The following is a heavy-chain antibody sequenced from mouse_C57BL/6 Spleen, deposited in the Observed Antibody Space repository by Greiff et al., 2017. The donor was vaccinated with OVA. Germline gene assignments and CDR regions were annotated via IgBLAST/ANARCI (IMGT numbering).Heavy chain of an antibody. D-gene: IGHD2-2*01. CDR3: ARGGYLYYYAMDY. Sequence: EVQGVESGGGLVKPGGSLKLSCAASGFTFSDYGMHWVRQAPEKGLEWVAYISSGSSTIYYADTVKGRFTISKDNYNNTLFLQMTSLRSEDTAMYYCARGGYLYYYAMDYWGQGTSVTVSS. J-gene: IGHJ4*01. CDR1: GFTFSDYG. CDR2: ISSGSSTI. V-gene: IGHV5-17*01.